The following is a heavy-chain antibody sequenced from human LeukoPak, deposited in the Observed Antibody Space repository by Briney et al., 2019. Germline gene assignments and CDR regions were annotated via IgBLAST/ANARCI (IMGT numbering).Heavy chain of an antibody. CDR1: GYTFTSHY. D-gene: IGHD3-22*01. J-gene: IGHJ4*02. CDR3: ASFSKYYYDSSGPFDY. Sequence: ASVKVSCKASGYTFTSHYIHWVRQAPGEGLEWMGIINPGESSTYYAQKFQGRVTMTRDTSTSTVYMELSSPRSEDTAVYYCASFSKYYYDSSGPFDYWGQGTLVTVSS. V-gene: IGHV1-46*01. CDR2: INPGESST.